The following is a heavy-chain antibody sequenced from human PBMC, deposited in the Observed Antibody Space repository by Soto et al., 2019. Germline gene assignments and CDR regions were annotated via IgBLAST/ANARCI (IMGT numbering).Heavy chain of an antibody. Sequence: ASVKVSCKASGYYFISYYIHWVRQAPGQGLEWMGAINPIGGSTSYAQKFQGRVTMTRDTSTSTVYMELSSLRSEDTAFYFCARAGCGADCPVDYWGQGTLVTVSS. V-gene: IGHV1-46*01. J-gene: IGHJ4*02. D-gene: IGHD2-21*02. CDR1: GYYFISYY. CDR3: ARAGCGADCPVDY. CDR2: INPIGGST.